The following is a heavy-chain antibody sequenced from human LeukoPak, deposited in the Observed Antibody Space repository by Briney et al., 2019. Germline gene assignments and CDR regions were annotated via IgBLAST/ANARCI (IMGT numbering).Heavy chain of an antibody. J-gene: IGHJ4*02. D-gene: IGHD1-14*01. CDR2: IKEDGSEQ. CDR1: GFSCSRYW. V-gene: IGHV3-7*01. Sequence: GGSLKLSCEASGFSCSRYWMSWVRQAPGKELKWVANIKEDGSEQYYADSLKGRFTISRDNVKNSLYLHINSLRAEDTAVYYCARDSFETDIDYWGQGTLVTVSA. CDR3: ARDSFETDIDY.